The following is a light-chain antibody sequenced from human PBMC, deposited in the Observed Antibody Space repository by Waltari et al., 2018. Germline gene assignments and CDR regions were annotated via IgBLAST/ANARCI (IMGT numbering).Light chain of an antibody. CDR1: SSDVGGYDY. V-gene: IGLV2-11*01. Sequence: QSALAQPRPVSGSPGQSVTISCTGTSSDVGGYDYVTWYQQYPGKAPQRMIYDVTKRPAGVPNRFSGSKSGNTASLTISGLQAEDETYYYCCSYTGSIYVFGTGTEVTVL. CDR3: CSYTGSIYV. J-gene: IGLJ1*01. CDR2: DVT.